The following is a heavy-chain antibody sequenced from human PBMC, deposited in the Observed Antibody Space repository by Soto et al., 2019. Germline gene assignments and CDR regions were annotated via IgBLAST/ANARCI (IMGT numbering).Heavy chain of an antibody. CDR2: IYSGGST. CDR1: GFTVSSNY. Sequence: EVQLVESGGGLVQPGGSLRLSCAASGFTVSSNYMSWVRQAPGKGLEWVSVIYSGGSTDYADSVKGRFTISRHHSKNTLYLQMNSLRAEDTAVYYCARETPRAHAFDIWGQGTMVTVSS. V-gene: IGHV3-53*04. J-gene: IGHJ3*02. CDR3: ARETPRAHAFDI.